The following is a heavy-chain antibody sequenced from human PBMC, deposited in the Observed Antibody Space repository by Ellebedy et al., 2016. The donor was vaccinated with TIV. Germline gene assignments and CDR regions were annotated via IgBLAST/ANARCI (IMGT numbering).Heavy chain of an antibody. D-gene: IGHD3-10*01. Sequence: PSETLSLTCAASGFTVSSYEMNWVRQAPGKGLEWVSYISISGSTTYYADSVKGRFTISRDNAKNSVHLQMSSLRPEDTAVYYYARRAGFGEAANWGQGTLVTVSS. V-gene: IGHV3-48*03. CDR3: ARRAGFGEAAN. CDR1: GFTVSSYE. J-gene: IGHJ4*02. CDR2: ISISGSTT.